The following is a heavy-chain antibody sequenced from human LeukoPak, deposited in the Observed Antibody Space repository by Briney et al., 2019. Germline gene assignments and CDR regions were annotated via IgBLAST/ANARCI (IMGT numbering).Heavy chain of an antibody. V-gene: IGHV3-21*06. CDR2: ITSSSSYI. CDR1: GFTFSNAW. D-gene: IGHD1-26*01. CDR3: ARDPYSGNYGAYYYYYMDV. Sequence: PGGSLRLSCAASGFTFSNAWMSWVRQAPGKGLEWVSSITSSSSYIYYADSVKGRFTISRDNAKNSLYLQMDSLRVEDTAVYYCARDPYSGNYGAYYYYYMDVWGKGTTVTISS. J-gene: IGHJ6*03.